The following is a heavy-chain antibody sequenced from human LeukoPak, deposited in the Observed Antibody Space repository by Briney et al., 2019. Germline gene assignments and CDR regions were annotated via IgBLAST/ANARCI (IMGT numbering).Heavy chain of an antibody. CDR3: AKDRSRHFDY. J-gene: IGHJ4*02. V-gene: IGHV3-23*01. CDR1: GFTFDDYG. D-gene: IGHD2-2*01. Sequence: GGSLRLSCAASGFTFDDYGMSWVRQAPGKGLEWVSAISGSGGSTYYADSVKGRFTISRDNSKNTLYLQMNSLRAEDTAVYYCAKDRSRHFDYWGQGTLVTVSS. CDR2: ISGSGGST.